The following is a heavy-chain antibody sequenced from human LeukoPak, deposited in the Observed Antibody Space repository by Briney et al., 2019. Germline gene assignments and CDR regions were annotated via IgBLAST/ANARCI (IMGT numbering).Heavy chain of an antibody. CDR3: ARRKFLGLFDP. D-gene: IGHD7-27*01. CDR2: LNPTTGNA. CDR1: GYTFTTYD. V-gene: IGHV1-8*03. J-gene: IGHJ5*02. Sequence: ASVKVSCKASGYTFTTYDIAWVRQAPGQALEWMGGLNPTTGNAVYAQKFQGRVTISRNTSINTVYMDLSSLRSDDTAIYYCARRKFLGLFDPWGQGTLVTVSS.